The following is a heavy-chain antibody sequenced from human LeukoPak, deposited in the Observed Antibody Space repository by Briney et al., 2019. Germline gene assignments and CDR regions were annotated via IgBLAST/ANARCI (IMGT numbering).Heavy chain of an antibody. CDR2: IKQDGSEK. J-gene: IGHJ4*02. CDR3: ARDRYDFWSGYQPIFDY. Sequence: GGSLRLSCAASGFTFSSYWMSWVRQAPGKGLEWVSNIKQDGSEKYYVDSVKGRFTISRDNAKNSLYLQMNSLRAEDTAVYYCARDRYDFWSGYQPIFDYWGQGTLVTVSS. CDR1: GFTFSSYW. V-gene: IGHV3-7*01. D-gene: IGHD3-3*01.